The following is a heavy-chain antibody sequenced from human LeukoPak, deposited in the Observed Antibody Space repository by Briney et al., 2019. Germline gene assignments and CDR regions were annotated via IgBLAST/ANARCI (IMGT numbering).Heavy chain of an antibody. V-gene: IGHV4-4*07. CDR3: ARAAFVTIFGVDVNWFDP. Sequence: SETLSLTCTVSGGSISSYYWSWIRQPAGKGLEWIGRIYTSGSTNYNPSLKSRVTISVDTSKNQFSLKLSSVTAADTAVYYCARAAFVTIFGVDVNWFDPWGQGTLVTVSS. J-gene: IGHJ5*02. CDR1: GGSISSYY. CDR2: IYTSGST. D-gene: IGHD3-3*01.